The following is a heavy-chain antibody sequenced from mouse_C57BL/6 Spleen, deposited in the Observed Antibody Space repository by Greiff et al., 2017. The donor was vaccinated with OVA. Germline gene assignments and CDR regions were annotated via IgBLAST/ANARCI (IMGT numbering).Heavy chain of an antibody. CDR3: ERRGGSMMVTGVDY. V-gene: IGHV1-55*01. J-gene: IGHJ2*01. Sequence: QVQLQQPGAELVKPGASVKMSCKASGYTFTSYWITWVKQRPGQGLEWIGDIYPGSGSTNYNEKFKSKATLTVDTSSSTAYMQLSSLTSEDSAVYDGERRGGSMMVTGVDYWGQGTTLTVSS. CDR2: IYPGSGST. CDR1: GYTFTSYW. D-gene: IGHD2-3*01.